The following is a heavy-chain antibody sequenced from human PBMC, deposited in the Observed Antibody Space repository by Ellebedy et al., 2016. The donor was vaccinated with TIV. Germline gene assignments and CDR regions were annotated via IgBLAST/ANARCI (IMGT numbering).Heavy chain of an antibody. J-gene: IGHJ4*02. CDR1: GSIISGDW. CDR2: INPDGSAE. D-gene: IGHD1-1*01. CDR3: SSWKY. Sequence: PGGSLRLSCAAPGSIISGDWMSLVRQAPGKGLEWVAHINPDGSAEYYVDSVKGRFTIPRDNSKTTLYLQMNSPAVEDTPVYYCSSWKYWGQGALVTVSS. V-gene: IGHV3-7*01.